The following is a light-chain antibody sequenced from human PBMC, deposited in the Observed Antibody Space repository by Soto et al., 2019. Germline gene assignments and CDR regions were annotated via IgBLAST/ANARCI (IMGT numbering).Light chain of an antibody. CDR2: KAS. J-gene: IGKJ3*01. Sequence: DIQMTQSPSTLSASVVDRVTITCRASQSISSWLAWYQRKPGKAPKLLIYKASSLESGVPSRFSGSGSGTEFTLTISSLQPDDFATYYCQQYNSYSFTFGPGTKVDI. CDR1: QSISSW. V-gene: IGKV1-5*03. CDR3: QQYNSYSFT.